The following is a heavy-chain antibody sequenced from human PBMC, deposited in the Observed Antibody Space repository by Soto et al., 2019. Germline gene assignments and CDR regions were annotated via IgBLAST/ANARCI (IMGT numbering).Heavy chain of an antibody. J-gene: IGHJ6*02. CDR2: IYYSGST. D-gene: IGHD1-7*01. CDR1: GGSISSGGYY. Sequence: SETLSLTSTVSGGSISSGGYYWSWIRQHPGKGLEWIGYIYYSGSTYYNPSLKSRVTISVDTSKNQFSLKLSSVTAADTAVYYCARDEMIKTGTTDYYYYGMDVWGQGTTVTVSS. CDR3: ARDEMIKTGTTDYYYYGMDV. V-gene: IGHV4-31*03.